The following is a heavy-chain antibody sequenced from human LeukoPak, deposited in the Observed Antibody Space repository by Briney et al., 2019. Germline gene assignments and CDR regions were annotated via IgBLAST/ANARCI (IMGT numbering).Heavy chain of an antibody. CDR2: INHSGST. CDR1: GGSFSGYY. J-gene: IGHJ6*03. D-gene: IGHD3-10*01. V-gene: IGHV4-34*01. CDR3: ARALTYYYGSGSYYNGSAYYYYMDV. Sequence: SETLSLTCAVYGGSFSGYYWSWIRQPPGKGLEWIGEINHSGSTNYNPSLKSRVTISVDTSKNQFSLKLSSVTAADTAVYYCARALTYYYGSGSYYNGSAYYYYMDVWGKGTTVTVSS.